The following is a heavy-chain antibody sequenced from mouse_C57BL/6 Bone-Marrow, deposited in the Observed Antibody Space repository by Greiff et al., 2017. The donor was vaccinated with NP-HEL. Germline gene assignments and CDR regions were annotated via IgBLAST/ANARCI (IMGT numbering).Heavy chain of an antibody. J-gene: IGHJ4*01. V-gene: IGHV1-20*01. D-gene: IGHD1-1*01. CDR2: INPYNGDT. CDR3: ARWYYGSSHYAMDY. CDR1: GYSFTGYF. Sequence: EVMLVESGPELVKPGDSVKISCKASGYSFTGYFMNWVMQSHGKSLEWIGRINPYNGDTFYNQKFKGKATLTVDKSSSTAHMELRSLTSEDSAVYYCARWYYGSSHYAMDYWGQGTSVTVSS.